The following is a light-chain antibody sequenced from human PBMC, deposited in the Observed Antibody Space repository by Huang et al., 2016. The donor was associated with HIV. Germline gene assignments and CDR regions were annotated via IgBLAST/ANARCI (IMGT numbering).Light chain of an antibody. Sequence: DIQMTQSVSLLSASVGDRVTITCRESQAISNSLAWFQQKPGKAPKSLIYGASTMHSGVPSKFSGSGSGTDFTLTISSLQPEDFATYYCQQYYSYPITFGQGTRVEIK. CDR1: QAISNS. J-gene: IGKJ5*01. CDR3: QQYYSYPIT. CDR2: GAS. V-gene: IGKV1-16*02.